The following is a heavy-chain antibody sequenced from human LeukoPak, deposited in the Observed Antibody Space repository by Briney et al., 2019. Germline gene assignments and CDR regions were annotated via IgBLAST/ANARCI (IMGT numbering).Heavy chain of an antibody. CDR2: VSSLATYK. D-gene: IGHD1-26*01. V-gene: IGHV3-21*01. CDR1: GFTFSSYS. J-gene: IGHJ4*02. CDR3: RGGGYDS. Sequence: GGSLRLSCEASGFTFSSYSMNWVRQAPGKGLEWVSSVSSLATYKYYGDSVTGRFTVSRDNSKNSLYLQMNNFARGPPQIVSTRGGGYDSWGQGTLVTVSS.